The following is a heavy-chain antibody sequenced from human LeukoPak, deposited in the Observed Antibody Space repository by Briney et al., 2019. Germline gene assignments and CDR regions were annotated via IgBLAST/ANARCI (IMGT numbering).Heavy chain of an antibody. CDR3: AARPTSEAVAPSDF. CDR2: ISGRGDST. CDR1: GFTFSSYA. J-gene: IGHJ4*02. V-gene: IGHV3-23*01. D-gene: IGHD6-19*01. Sequence: GGSLRLSCAASGFTFSSYAMTWVRQAPGKGLEWVSAISGRGDSTHYADSVKGRFTISRDNSKSMLYLQMNSLRAEDTATYYCAARPTSEAVAPSDFWGQGTLVTVSS.